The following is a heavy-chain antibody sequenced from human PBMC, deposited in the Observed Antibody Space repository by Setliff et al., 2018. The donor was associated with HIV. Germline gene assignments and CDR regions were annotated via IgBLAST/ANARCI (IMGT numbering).Heavy chain of an antibody. CDR1: GYTFTRYG. Sequence: ASVKVSCKASGYTFTRYGISWVRQAPGLGLEWMGWISAYNGDSNYAQKLQGRVTMTTDTSTSTAYMELRSLRSEDTAVYYCARAYYDSVWGSHRYRFYYFDYWGQGSLVTVS. CDR2: ISAYNGDS. V-gene: IGHV1-18*01. CDR3: ARAYYDSVWGSHRYRFYYFDY. J-gene: IGHJ4*02. D-gene: IGHD3-16*02.